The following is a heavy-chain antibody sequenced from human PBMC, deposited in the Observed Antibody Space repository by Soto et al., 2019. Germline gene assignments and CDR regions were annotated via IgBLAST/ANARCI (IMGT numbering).Heavy chain of an antibody. V-gene: IGHV3-11*01. J-gene: IGHJ4*02. CDR1: GLTFSDYY. CDR3: ASHTGYSSGWAFDY. CDR2: ISSSGSSI. Sequence: QVQLVESGGGLVKPGGSLRLSCAASGLTFSDYYMSWIRQAPGKGLEWLSYISSSGSSIYYVDSVKGRFTISRDNAKNSLYLQMNSLRAEDTAVYYCASHTGYSSGWAFDYWGQGTLVTISS. D-gene: IGHD6-19*01.